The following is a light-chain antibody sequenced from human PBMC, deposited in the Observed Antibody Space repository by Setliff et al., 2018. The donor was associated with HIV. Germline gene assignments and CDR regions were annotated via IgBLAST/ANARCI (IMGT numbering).Light chain of an antibody. Sequence: QSALTQPPSASGSPGQSVTISCTGTSSDVGGYNYVSWYQQHPGKAPKLMIYEVSKRPSGVPERFSGSKSGNTASLTVSGLQAEDEADYYCSSYAGSNNYVFGTGTKVTV. CDR1: SSDVGGYNY. V-gene: IGLV2-8*01. J-gene: IGLJ1*01. CDR2: EVS. CDR3: SSYAGSNNYV.